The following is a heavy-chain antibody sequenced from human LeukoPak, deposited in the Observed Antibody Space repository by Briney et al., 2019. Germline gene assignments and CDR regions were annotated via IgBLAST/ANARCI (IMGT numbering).Heavy chain of an antibody. D-gene: IGHD3-3*01. CDR3: ARSGAPIDY. V-gene: IGHV3-7*01. Sequence: GGSLRLSCAASGFTFSSYGMSWVRQAPGKGLEWVANIKQDGSEKYYVDSVKGRFTISRDNAKNSLYLQMNSLRAEDTAVYYCARSGAPIDYWGQGTLVTVSS. J-gene: IGHJ4*02. CDR2: IKQDGSEK. CDR1: GFTFSSYG.